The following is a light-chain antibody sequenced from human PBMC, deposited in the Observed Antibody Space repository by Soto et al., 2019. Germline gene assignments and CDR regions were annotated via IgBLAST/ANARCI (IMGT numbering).Light chain of an antibody. CDR3: AAWDDSLNGYV. J-gene: IGLJ1*01. CDR2: ANN. V-gene: IGLV1-44*01. Sequence: VLTQPPSASGTPGQRVTISCSGSSSNIGSNTVNWYQQLPGTAPKLLIHANNQRPSGVPDRFSGSKSGTSASLAISWLQSEEADYYCAAWDDSLNGYVFGTGTKLTVL. CDR1: SSNIGSNT.